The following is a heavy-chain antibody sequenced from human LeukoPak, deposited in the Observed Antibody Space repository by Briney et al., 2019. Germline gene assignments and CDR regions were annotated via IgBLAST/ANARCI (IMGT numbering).Heavy chain of an antibody. J-gene: IGHJ4*02. CDR3: AKQEGYCSGGSCYYSDY. V-gene: IGHV3-23*01. D-gene: IGHD2-15*01. Sequence: GGSLTLSCAASGVTFSSYAMSWVRQAPGKGLGWVSTLSGSGASTSYADSVKGRFTISRDNSKNTLYLQMNSLRADDTARYYCAKQEGYCSGGSCYYSDYWGQGTLVTVSS. CDR1: GVTFSSYA. CDR2: LSGSGAST.